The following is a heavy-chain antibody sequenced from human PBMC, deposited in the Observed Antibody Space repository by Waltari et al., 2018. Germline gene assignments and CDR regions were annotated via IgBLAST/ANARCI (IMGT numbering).Heavy chain of an antibody. CDR3: ARDNGIVGATYY. CDR1: GGSISSGGYY. CDR2: MYYSVST. Sequence: QVQLQESGPGLVKPSQTLSLTCTVSGGSISSGGYYWSWIRQHPGKGLEWIGYMYYSVSTYYNPALKSRVTISGDTSKNQFSLKLSSVTAADTAVYYCARDNGIVGATYYWGQGTLVTVSS. J-gene: IGHJ4*02. D-gene: IGHD1-26*01. V-gene: IGHV4-31*03.